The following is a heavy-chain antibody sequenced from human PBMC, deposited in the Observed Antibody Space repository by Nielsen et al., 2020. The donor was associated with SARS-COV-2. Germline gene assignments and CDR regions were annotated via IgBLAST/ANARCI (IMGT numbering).Heavy chain of an antibody. CDR2: ISYDGSNK. CDR1: GFTFSSYA. Sequence: GGSLRLSCAASGFTFSSYAMHWVRQAPGKGLEWVAVISYDGSNKYYADSVKGRFTISRDNSKNTLYLQMNSLRAEDTAVYYCARDPPQASSGQDFYGMDVWGQGTTVTVSS. CDR3: ARDPPQASSGQDFYGMDV. D-gene: IGHD6-19*01. V-gene: IGHV3-30*04. J-gene: IGHJ6*02.